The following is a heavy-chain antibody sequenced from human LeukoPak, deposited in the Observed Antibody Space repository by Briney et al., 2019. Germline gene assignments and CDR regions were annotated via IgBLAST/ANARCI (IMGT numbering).Heavy chain of an antibody. D-gene: IGHD6-6*01. CDR2: ISGRCGST. V-gene: IGHV3-23*01. J-gene: IGHJ5*02. Sequence: PGGSLRLSCAASGFTFSSYAMHWVRQSPGKGLEWVSAISGRCGSTYYADSVKGRFTISIENSKNTLYLQMNSLRAEDTAVYYCAKVHSSSPRGWFDPWGQGTLVTVSS. CDR1: GFTFSSYA. CDR3: AKVHSSSPRGWFDP.